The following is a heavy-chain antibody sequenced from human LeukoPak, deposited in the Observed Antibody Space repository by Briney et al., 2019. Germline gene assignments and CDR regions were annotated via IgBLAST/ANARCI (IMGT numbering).Heavy chain of an antibody. Sequence: PSETLSLTCSVSGYSVSSGYYWGWIRQPPGKGLEWIGSMYHSGTTYYNPSLKSRVTLSVDTSKNQFSLKLSSVTAADTAVYYCAGQYTGYDAFDYWGQGTLVTVSS. CDR3: AGQYTGYDAFDY. D-gene: IGHD5-12*01. V-gene: IGHV4-38-2*02. CDR2: MYHSGTT. J-gene: IGHJ4*02. CDR1: GYSVSSGYY.